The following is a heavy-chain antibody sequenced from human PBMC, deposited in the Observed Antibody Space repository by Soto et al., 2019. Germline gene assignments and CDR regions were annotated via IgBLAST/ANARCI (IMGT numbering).Heavy chain of an antibody. CDR1: GFTFSSYS. CDR2: ISSSSSTI. Sequence: EVQLVESGGGLVQPGGSLRLSCAASGFTFSSYSMNWVRQAPGKGLEWVSYISSSSSTIYYADSVKGRFTISRDNAKNSLYLQMNSLRDEDTAVYYCARDYYYDSSGYYSLWGQGTLVTVSS. V-gene: IGHV3-48*02. D-gene: IGHD3-22*01. CDR3: ARDYYYDSSGYYSL. J-gene: IGHJ4*02.